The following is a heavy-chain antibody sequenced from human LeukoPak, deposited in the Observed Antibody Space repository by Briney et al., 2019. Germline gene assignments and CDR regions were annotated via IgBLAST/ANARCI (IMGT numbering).Heavy chain of an antibody. Sequence: GRSLRLSCAASGFTFSSYVMHWVRQAPGKGLEWVAFIRYDGSNKYYADSVKGRFTISRDNAKNSLYLQMNSLRAEDTAVYYCARDEIIAVAGTGAFDIWGQGAMVTVSS. CDR3: ARDEIIAVAGTGAFDI. CDR2: IRYDGSNK. V-gene: IGHV3-33*08. J-gene: IGHJ3*02. D-gene: IGHD6-19*01. CDR1: GFTFSSYV.